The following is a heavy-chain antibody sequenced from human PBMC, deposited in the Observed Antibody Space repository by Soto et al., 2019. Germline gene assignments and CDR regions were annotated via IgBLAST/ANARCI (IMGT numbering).Heavy chain of an antibody. CDR2: IWYDGSNK. D-gene: IGHD6-6*01. CDR1: GFTFSSYG. CDR3: ARARSRGIAARVLDY. Sequence: GGSLRLSCAASGFTFSSYGMHWVRQAPGKGLEWVAVIWYDGSNKYYADSVKGRFTISRDNSKNTLYLQMNSLRAEDTAVYYCARARSRGIAARVLDYWGQGTLVTVSS. V-gene: IGHV3-33*01. J-gene: IGHJ4*02.